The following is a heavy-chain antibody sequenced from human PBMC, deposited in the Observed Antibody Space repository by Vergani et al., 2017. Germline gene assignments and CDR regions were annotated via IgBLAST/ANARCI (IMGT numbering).Heavy chain of an antibody. Sequence: QVQLVQSGAEVRKPGASVRVSCKASGYIFTDYYIHWVRQAPGQGLEWMGWNNPNSGGANYAQKFQGRVTMTRDTSINTAYMELSRLRSDDTAVYYCARPHGDILPPDPRRLDYWGQGTLVTVSS. V-gene: IGHV1-2*02. CDR2: NNPNSGGA. CDR3: ARPHGDILPPDPRRLDY. CDR1: GYIFTDYY. J-gene: IGHJ4*02.